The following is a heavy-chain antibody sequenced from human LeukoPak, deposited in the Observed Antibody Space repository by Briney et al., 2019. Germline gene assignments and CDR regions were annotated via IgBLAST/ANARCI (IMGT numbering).Heavy chain of an antibody. J-gene: IGHJ4*02. V-gene: IGHV4-4*07. CDR1: DGSISSYY. CDR3: ARDGYYGSGSYTIDY. CDR2: IYTSGST. Sequence: SETLSLTCTVSDGSISSYYWSWIRQPAGKGLEWIGRIYTSGSTYYNPSLKSRVTISVDTSKNQFSLKLSSVTAADTAVYYCARDGYYGSGSYTIDYWGQGTLVTVSS. D-gene: IGHD3-10*01.